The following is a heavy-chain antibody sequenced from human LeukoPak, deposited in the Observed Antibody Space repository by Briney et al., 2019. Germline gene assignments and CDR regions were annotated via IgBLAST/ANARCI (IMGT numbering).Heavy chain of an antibody. D-gene: IGHD6-13*01. Sequence: PSETLSLTCTVSAYSISSGYYWGWIRQPPGKGLEWIGSIFHSGSTNYNPSLKSRVTISVDTSKNQFSLKLSSVTAADTAVYYCARDGPRAAAGYNWFDPWGQGTLVTVSS. CDR2: IFHSGST. CDR1: AYSISSGYY. V-gene: IGHV4-38-2*02. J-gene: IGHJ5*02. CDR3: ARDGPRAAAGYNWFDP.